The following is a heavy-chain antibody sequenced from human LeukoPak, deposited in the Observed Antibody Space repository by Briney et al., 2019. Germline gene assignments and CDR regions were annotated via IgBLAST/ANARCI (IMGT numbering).Heavy chain of an antibody. V-gene: IGHV3-48*02. Sequence: GGSLRLSCAASEFTFSSYSMNWVRQAPGKGLEWVSYITNSGNSKSYADSVKGRFTISRDNTKNSLYLQMNGLTDEDTAVYYCARGSLNYYASGSYYMVFWGQGTLVTVSS. CDR1: EFTFSSYS. CDR3: ARGSLNYYASGSYYMVF. J-gene: IGHJ4*02. D-gene: IGHD3-10*01. CDR2: ITNSGNSK.